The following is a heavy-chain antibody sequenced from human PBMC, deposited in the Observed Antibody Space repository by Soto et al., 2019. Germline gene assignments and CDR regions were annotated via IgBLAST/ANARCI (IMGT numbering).Heavy chain of an antibody. J-gene: IGHJ3*02. Sequence: QVQLVESGGGVVQPGRSLRLSCAASGFTFSSYGMHWVRQAPGKGLEWVAVIWYDGSNKYYADSVKGRFTISRDNSKNTLYLKMNSLRAEDTAVYYCARGHCSGGSCYPDAFDIWGQGTMVTVSS. D-gene: IGHD2-15*01. V-gene: IGHV3-33*01. CDR1: GFTFSSYG. CDR2: IWYDGSNK. CDR3: ARGHCSGGSCYPDAFDI.